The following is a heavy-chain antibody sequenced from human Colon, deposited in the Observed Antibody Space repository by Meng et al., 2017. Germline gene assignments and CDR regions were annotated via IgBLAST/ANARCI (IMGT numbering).Heavy chain of an antibody. V-gene: IGHV3-30*01. CDR2: TSHDATDK. Sequence: GGSLRLSCAASGFTFSDSAMHWVRQSPGKGLEWVALTSHDATDKFYADSVKGRFTISRDNSNNTLYLKMDSLRPEDTAVYFCARGLNIHRFYDDWGQGTLVTVSS. J-gene: IGHJ4*02. CDR3: ARGLNIHRFYDD. CDR1: GFTFSDSA. D-gene: IGHD2/OR15-2a*01.